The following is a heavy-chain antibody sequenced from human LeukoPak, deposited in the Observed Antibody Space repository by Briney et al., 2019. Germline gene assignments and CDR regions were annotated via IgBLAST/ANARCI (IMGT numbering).Heavy chain of an antibody. J-gene: IGHJ4*02. D-gene: IGHD2-2*01. Sequence: GGSLRLSCAASGFTFSSYSMNWVRQAPGKGLEWVSSISSSSSYIYYADSVKGRFTISRDNAKNSLYLQMNSLRAEDTAVYYCARGKIVVVPAAIFDYWGQGTLVTVSS. CDR3: ARGKIVVVPAAIFDY. V-gene: IGHV3-21*01. CDR1: GFTFSSYS. CDR2: ISSSSSYI.